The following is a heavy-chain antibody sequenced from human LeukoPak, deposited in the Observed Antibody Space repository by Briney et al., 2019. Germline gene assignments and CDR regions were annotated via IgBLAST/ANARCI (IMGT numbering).Heavy chain of an antibody. CDR2: ISYDGSNK. V-gene: IGHV3-30*18. CDR1: GFTFSSYG. D-gene: IGHD6-19*01. CDR3: AKDQIGWAPGYSSGPLDH. Sequence: PGRSLRLSCAASGFTFSSYGMHWVRQAPGKGLEWVAVISYDGSNKYYADSVKGRFTISRDNSKNTLYLQMNSLRAEDTAVYFCAKDQIGWAPGYSSGPLDHWGQGTLVTVSS. J-gene: IGHJ4*02.